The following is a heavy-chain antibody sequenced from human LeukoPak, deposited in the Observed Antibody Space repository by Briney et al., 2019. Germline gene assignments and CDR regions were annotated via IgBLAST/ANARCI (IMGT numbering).Heavy chain of an antibody. J-gene: IGHJ6*02. V-gene: IGHV4-31*03. CDR3: AITRNIAMPISYYYYGVDV. Sequence: SETLSLTCTVSGGSISSGGYYWSWIRQHPGKGLEWIGYIYYSGSTYYNPSLKSRVTISVGTSENQFSLKLSSVTAADTAVYYCAITRNIAMPISYYYYGVDVWGQGTTVIVSS. CDR1: GGSISSGGYY. CDR2: IYYSGST. D-gene: IGHD5-18*01.